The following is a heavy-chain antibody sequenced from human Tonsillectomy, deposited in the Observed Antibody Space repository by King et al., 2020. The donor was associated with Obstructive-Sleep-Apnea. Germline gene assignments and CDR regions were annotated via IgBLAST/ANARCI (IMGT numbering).Heavy chain of an antibody. CDR3: VASRGWFDP. CDR2: ISSSSSTI. Sequence: VQLVESGGGLVQPGGSLRLSCAASGFTFSSYSMNWVRQAPGKGLEWVSYISSSSSTIYYSDSVKGRFTISRGTAKNSLYLQMNSLRAEDTAVYYCVASRGWFDPWGQGTLVTVSS. CDR1: GFTFSSYS. V-gene: IGHV3-48*04. D-gene: IGHD3-10*01. J-gene: IGHJ5*02.